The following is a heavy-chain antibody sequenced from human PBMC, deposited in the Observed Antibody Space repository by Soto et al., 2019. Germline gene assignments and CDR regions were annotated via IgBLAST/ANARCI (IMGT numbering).Heavy chain of an antibody. CDR3: ARSRGYRYYFDY. V-gene: IGHV4-59*01. CDR2: IYYSGST. J-gene: IGHJ4*02. CDR1: GGSISSYY. D-gene: IGHD5-12*01. Sequence: SETLSLTCTVSGGSISSYYWSWIRQPPGKGLEWIGYIYYSGSTNYNPSLKSRVTISVDTSKNQFSLKLSSVTAADTAVYYCARSRGYRYYFDYWGQGTLVTVSS.